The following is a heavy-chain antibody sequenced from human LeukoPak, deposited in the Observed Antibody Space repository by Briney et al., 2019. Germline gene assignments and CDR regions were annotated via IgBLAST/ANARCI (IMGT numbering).Heavy chain of an antibody. V-gene: IGHV1-46*01. CDR3: ASDNTYHYDSSGPPQY. D-gene: IGHD3-22*01. CDR2: INPSGGST. J-gene: IGHJ4*02. CDR1: GYTFTSYY. Sequence: ASVKVSCKASGYTFTSYYMHWVRQAPGQGLEWMGIINPSGGSTSYAQKFQGRVTMTRDTSTSTVYMELSSLRSEDTAVYYCASDNTYHYDSSGPPQYWGQGTLVTVSS.